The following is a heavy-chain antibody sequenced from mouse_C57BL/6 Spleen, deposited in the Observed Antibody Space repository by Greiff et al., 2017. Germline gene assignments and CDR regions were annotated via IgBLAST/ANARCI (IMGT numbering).Heavy chain of an antibody. D-gene: IGHD2-3*01. CDR2: IYPGDGDT. J-gene: IGHJ4*01. CDR1: GYAFSSYW. CDR3: ARCDGHYGGMDY. Sequence: QVHVKQSGAELVKPGASVKISCKASGYAFSSYWMNWVKQRPGKGLEWIGQIYPGDGDTNYNGKFKGKATLTADKSSSTAYMQLSSLTSEDSAVYFCARCDGHYGGMDYWGQGTSVTVSS. V-gene: IGHV1-80*01.